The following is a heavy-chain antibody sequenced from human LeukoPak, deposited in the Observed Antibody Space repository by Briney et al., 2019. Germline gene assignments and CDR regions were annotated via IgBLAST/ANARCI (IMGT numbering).Heavy chain of an antibody. V-gene: IGHV3-21*01. CDR3: ARDRAAAGTPFDY. J-gene: IGHJ4*02. CDR1: GFTFSSYS. D-gene: IGHD6-13*01. Sequence: GGSLRPSCAASGFTFSSYSMNWVRQAPGKGLEWVPSISSSSSYIYYADSVKGRFTISRDNAKNSLYLQMNSLRAEDTAVYYCARDRAAAGTPFDYWGQGTLVTVSS. CDR2: ISSSSSYI.